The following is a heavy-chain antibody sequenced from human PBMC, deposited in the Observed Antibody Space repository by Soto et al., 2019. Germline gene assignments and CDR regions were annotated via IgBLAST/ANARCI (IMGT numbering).Heavy chain of an antibody. Sequence: GGSLRLSCAASGFTFSGSAMHWVRQASGKGLEWVGRIRSKANSYATAYAASVKGRFTISRDDSKNTAYLQMNSLKTEDTAVYYCTTVRWYTYSSDYWGQGNLVTLSS. CDR2: IRSKANSYAT. J-gene: IGHJ4*02. D-gene: IGHD2-15*01. CDR3: TTVRWYTYSSDY. V-gene: IGHV3-73*01. CDR1: GFTFSGSA.